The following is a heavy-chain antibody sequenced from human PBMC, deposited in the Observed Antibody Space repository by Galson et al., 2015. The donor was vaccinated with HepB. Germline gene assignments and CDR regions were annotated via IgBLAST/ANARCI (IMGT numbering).Heavy chain of an antibody. D-gene: IGHD2-2*01. CDR2: IYWDDDK. CDR3: AHIHLGYCSSTSCPPTSYYFDY. V-gene: IGHV2-5*02. Sequence: PALVKPTQTLTLTCTFSGFSLSTSGVGVGWIRQPPGKALEWLALIYWDDDKRYSPSLKSRLTITKDTSKNQVVLTMTNMDPVDTATYYCAHIHLGYCSSTSCPPTSYYFDYWGQGTLVTVSS. CDR1: GFSLSTSGVG. J-gene: IGHJ4*02.